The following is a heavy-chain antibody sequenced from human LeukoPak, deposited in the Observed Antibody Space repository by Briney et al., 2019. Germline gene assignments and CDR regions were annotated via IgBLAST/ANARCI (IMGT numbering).Heavy chain of an antibody. CDR2: IYTSGST. CDR1: GGSISSYY. J-gene: IGHJ3*02. V-gene: IGHV4-4*07. Sequence: SETLSLTRTVSGGSISSYYWSWIRQPAGKGLEWIGRIYTSGSTNYNPSLKSRVTMSVDTSKNQFSLKLSSVTAADTAVYYCARDAMLSSGRDAFDIWGQGTMVTVSS. D-gene: IGHD6-6*01. CDR3: ARDAMLSSGRDAFDI.